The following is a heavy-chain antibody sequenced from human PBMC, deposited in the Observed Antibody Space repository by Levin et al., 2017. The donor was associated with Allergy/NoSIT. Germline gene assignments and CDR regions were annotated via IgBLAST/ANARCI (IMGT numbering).Heavy chain of an antibody. CDR1: GASLRGFY. CDR2: INYNGEA. D-gene: IGHD5-12*01. Sequence: SETLSLTCAVYGASLRGFYWSWIRQAPGRGLEWIAEINYNGEANYNPSLKSRVTISVDTANYQFSLRLRSVTAADTAMYFCARAFSGYSSVWDQGALVTVSS. CDR3: ARAFSGYSSV. V-gene: IGHV4-34*01. J-gene: IGHJ4*02.